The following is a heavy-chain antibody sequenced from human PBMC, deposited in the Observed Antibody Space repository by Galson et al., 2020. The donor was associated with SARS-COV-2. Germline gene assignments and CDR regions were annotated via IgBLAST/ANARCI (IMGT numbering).Heavy chain of an antibody. CDR1: GYSISSGYY. CDR2: IYHSGST. D-gene: IGHD1-7*01. J-gene: IGHJ4*02. Sequence: SQTPSLTCAVSGYSISSGYYRGWIRQPPGKGLEWIGSIYHSGSTYYNPSLKSRVTLSVDTSKHQFPLKLSPVTAADTAVYYCVGWNYGVFAYWGQGTLVTVSA. CDR3: VGWNYGVFAY. V-gene: IGHV4-38-2*01.